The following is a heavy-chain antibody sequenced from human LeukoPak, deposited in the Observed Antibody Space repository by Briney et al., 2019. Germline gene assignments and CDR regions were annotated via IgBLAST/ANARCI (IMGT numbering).Heavy chain of an antibody. CDR2: ISSSSSYV. CDR1: GFTFSSYS. D-gene: IGHD1-26*01. V-gene: IGHV3-21*01. Sequence: GGSLRLSCAASGFTFSSYSMNWVRQAPGKGLEWVSSISSSSSYVYYADSVKGRFTISRDNAKNSLYLQMNSLRAEDTAVYYCARDREEVGGMIDYWGQGTLVTVSS. J-gene: IGHJ4*02. CDR3: ARDREEVGGMIDY.